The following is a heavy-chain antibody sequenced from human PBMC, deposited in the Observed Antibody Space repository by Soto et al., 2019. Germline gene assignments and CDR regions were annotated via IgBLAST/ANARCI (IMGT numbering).Heavy chain of an antibody. D-gene: IGHD6-13*01. CDR1: GYTFTSYD. V-gene: IGHV1-8*01. J-gene: IGHJ5*02. Sequence: QVQLVQSGAEVKKPGASVKVSCKASGYTFTSYDINWVRQATGQGLEWMGWMNPNSGNTGYAQKFQGRVTMTRNTSIGTAYMELRSLRSEDTAVYFCARERSAAGTGWFDPWCQGKLVTVSS. CDR2: MNPNSGNT. CDR3: ARERSAAGTGWFDP.